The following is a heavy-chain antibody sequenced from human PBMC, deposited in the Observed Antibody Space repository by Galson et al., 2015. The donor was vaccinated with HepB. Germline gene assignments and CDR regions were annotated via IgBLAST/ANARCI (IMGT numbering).Heavy chain of an antibody. D-gene: IGHD5-18*01. V-gene: IGHV1-69*13. Sequence: SVKVSCKASGGTFSSYAISWVRQAPGQGLEWMGGIIPIFGTANYAQKFQGRVTITADESTSTAYMELSSLRSEDTAVYYCASTAMAHYWYFDLWGRGTLVTVSS. CDR2: IIPIFGTA. J-gene: IGHJ2*01. CDR1: GGTFSSYA. CDR3: ASTAMAHYWYFDL.